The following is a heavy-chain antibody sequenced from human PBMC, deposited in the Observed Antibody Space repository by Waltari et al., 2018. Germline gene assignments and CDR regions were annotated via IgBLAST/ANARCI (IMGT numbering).Heavy chain of an antibody. CDR1: GYNFTNYD. CDR3: ARTYYDFWTGSYWVHYFDD. J-gene: IGHJ4*02. V-gene: IGHV1-8*01. D-gene: IGHD3-3*01. Sequence: QVQLVQSGAEVKKPGASVKVSCKASGYNFTNYDISWVRQAAGQGLEWMGWVNPDSGNTGYAQRIQGRVTMTRNTSISTAYMELSSLRSEETAVYYCARTYYDFWTGSYWVHYFDDWGQGTLVTVSS. CDR2: VNPDSGNT.